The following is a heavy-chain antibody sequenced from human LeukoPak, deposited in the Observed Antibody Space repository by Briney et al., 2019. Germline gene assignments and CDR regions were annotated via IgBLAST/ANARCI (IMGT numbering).Heavy chain of an antibody. J-gene: IGHJ6*03. CDR2: IIPIFGTA. CDR3: ARGYASGVRPDYYYYMDV. CDR1: GGTFSSYA. D-gene: IGHD2-8*01. Sequence: ASVKVSCKASGGTFSSYAISWVRQAPGQGLEWMGGIIPIFGTANYAQKFQGRVTITTDGSTSTAYMELSSLRSEDTAVYYCARGYASGVRPDYYYYMDVWGKGTTVTVSS. V-gene: IGHV1-69*05.